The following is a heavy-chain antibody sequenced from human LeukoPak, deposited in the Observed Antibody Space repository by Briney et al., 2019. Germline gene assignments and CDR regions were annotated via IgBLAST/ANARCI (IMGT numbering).Heavy chain of an antibody. J-gene: IGHJ6*03. CDR3: ARGLRQYQLLIRYYYYYYMDV. CDR1: GYTFTSYD. D-gene: IGHD2-2*01. Sequence: ASVKVSCKASGYTFTSYDINWVRQATGQGLEWMGWMNPNSGNTGYAQKLQGRVTMTRNTSISTAYMELSSLRSEDTAVYYCARGLRQYQLLIRYYYYYYMDVWGKGTTVTVSS. CDR2: MNPNSGNT. V-gene: IGHV1-8*01.